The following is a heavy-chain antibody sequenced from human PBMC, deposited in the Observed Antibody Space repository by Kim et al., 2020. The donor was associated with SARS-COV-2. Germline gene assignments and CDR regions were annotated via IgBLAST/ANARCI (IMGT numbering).Heavy chain of an antibody. Sequence: GGSLRLSCAASGFTFSSYGMHWVRQAPGKGLEWVAVILYDGSNKYYADSVKGRFTISRDNSKNTLYLQMNSLRADDTAVYYCAKDRNIVVVTYYFDYWGQGTLVTVSS. D-gene: IGHD2-21*02. V-gene: IGHV3-30*18. J-gene: IGHJ4*02. CDR2: ILYDGSNK. CDR1: GFTFSSYG. CDR3: AKDRNIVVVTYYFDY.